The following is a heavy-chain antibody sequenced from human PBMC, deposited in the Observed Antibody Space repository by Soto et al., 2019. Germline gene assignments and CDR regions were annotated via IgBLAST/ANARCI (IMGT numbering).Heavy chain of an antibody. CDR2: MNPNSGNT. CDR1: GYTFTSYD. V-gene: IGHV1-8*01. D-gene: IGHD2-15*01. CDR3: ARGGEDIVVVVAGYYYYYGMDV. Sequence: QVQLVQSGAEVKKPGASVKVSCKASGYTFTSYDINWVRQATGQGLEWMGWMNPNSGNTGYAQKFQGRVTMTRNTSISTAYMELSSLRSEDTAVYYCARGGEDIVVVVAGYYYYYGMDVWGQGTTVTVSS. J-gene: IGHJ6*02.